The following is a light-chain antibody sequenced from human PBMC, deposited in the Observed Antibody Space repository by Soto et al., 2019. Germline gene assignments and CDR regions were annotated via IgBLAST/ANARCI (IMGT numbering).Light chain of an antibody. CDR3: QQSYSTPHLT. V-gene: IGKV1-39*01. Sequence: DIQMTQSPSSLSASVGDRVTITCRASQSIITYLNWYQQKPGKAPKLLIYSTSTLQSGVPSRFSGSGSGTDFTLTISSLQPEDFATYYCQQSYSTPHLTFGGGTRWIS. CDR1: QSIITY. CDR2: STS. J-gene: IGKJ4*01.